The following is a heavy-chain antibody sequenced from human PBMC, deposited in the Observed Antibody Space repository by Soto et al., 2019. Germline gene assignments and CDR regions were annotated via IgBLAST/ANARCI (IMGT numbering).Heavy chain of an antibody. V-gene: IGHV3-74*01. D-gene: IGHD1-26*01. Sequence: EVQLVESGGGLVQPGGSLSPSLAASGFTFSSYWMHWVRQAPGKGLVWVSRINSDGSSTSYADSVKGRFTISRDNAKNTLYLQMNSLRAEDTAVYYCARGGSLNWYFDLWGRGTLVTVSS. CDR2: INSDGSST. J-gene: IGHJ2*01. CDR3: ARGGSLNWYFDL. CDR1: GFTFSSYW.